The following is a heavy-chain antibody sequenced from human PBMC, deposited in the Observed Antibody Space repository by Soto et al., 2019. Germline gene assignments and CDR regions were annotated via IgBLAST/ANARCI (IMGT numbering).Heavy chain of an antibody. V-gene: IGHV3-11*01. CDR1: GFTFSDYY. J-gene: IGHJ4*02. D-gene: IGHD3-3*01. CDR3: ARESARVFDS. CDR2: ISISGGTI. Sequence: QVQLVESGGGFVKPGGSLRLSCAASGFTFSDYYMSWIRQAPGKGLEWLSYISISGGTIYYADSVKGRFSISRDNAKNSLYLQLSSLRAEDTAVYFCARESARVFDSWGQGTLVTVSS.